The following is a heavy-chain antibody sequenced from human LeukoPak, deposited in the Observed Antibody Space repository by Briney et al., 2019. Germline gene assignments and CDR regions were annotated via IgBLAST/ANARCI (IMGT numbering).Heavy chain of an antibody. D-gene: IGHD2-8*01. CDR3: ARDQPRYCTNGVCYPVDY. Sequence: GGSLRLSCAASGFTFDDYAMHWVRQAPGKGLEWVSLISWDGGSTYYADSVKGRFTISRDNAKNSLYLQMNSLRAEDTAVYYCARDQPRYCTNGVCYPVDYWGQGTLVTVSS. V-gene: IGHV3-43D*03. J-gene: IGHJ4*02. CDR2: ISWDGGST. CDR1: GFTFDDYA.